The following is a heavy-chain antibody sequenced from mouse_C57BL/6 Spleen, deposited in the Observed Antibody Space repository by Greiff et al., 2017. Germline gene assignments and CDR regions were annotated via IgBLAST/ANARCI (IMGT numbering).Heavy chain of an antibody. V-gene: IGHV5-6*01. Sequence: EVMLVESGGDLVKPGGSLKLSCAASGFTFSSYGMSWVRQTPDKRLEWVATISSGGSYTYYPDSVKGRFTISRDNAKNTLYLQMSRLRAEDTAMYDCASYGSRYWFAYWGQGTLVTVAA. CDR3: ASYGSRYWFAY. CDR2: ISSGGSYT. J-gene: IGHJ3*01. D-gene: IGHD1-1*01. CDR1: GFTFSSYG.